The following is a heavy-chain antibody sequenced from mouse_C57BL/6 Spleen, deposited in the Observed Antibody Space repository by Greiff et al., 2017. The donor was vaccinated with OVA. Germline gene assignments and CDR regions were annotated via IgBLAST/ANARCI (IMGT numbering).Heavy chain of an antibody. D-gene: IGHD1-1*01. CDR3: ARETTVVANLYWYFDV. V-gene: IGHV3-1*01. Sequence: EVQLQQSGPGMVKPSQSLSLTCTVTGYSITSGYDWHWIRHFPGNKLEWMGYISYSGSTNYNPSLKSRISITHDTSKNHFFLKLNSVTTEDTATYYCARETTVVANLYWYFDVWGTGTTVTVSS. J-gene: IGHJ1*03. CDR2: ISYSGST. CDR1: GYSITSGYD.